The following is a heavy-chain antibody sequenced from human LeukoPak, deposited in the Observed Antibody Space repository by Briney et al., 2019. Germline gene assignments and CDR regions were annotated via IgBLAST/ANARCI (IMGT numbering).Heavy chain of an antibody. D-gene: IGHD6-25*01. CDR3: AHRVSSGFDY. V-gene: IGHV2-5*01. CDR2: IYGNDDK. J-gene: IGHJ4*02. Sequence: ESGPTLVKPTQTLTXTCTFSGFSLTTGGVAVGWIRQPPGKALEWLALIYGNDDKRYSPSLKSRLTISKDTSKNQVVLTMTNMDPVDTATYYCAHRVSSGFDYWGQGTLVTVSS. CDR1: GFSLTTGGVA.